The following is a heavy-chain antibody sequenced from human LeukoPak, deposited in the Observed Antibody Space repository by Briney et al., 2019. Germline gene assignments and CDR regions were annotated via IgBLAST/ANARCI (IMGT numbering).Heavy chain of an antibody. CDR2: ISNNGGYT. D-gene: IGHD2-15*01. CDR3: AKQLGYCSDGSCYSPY. V-gene: IGHV3-23*01. CDR1: GFTFSSSA. Sequence: GGSLRLSCAASGFTFSSSAMSWVRQAPGKGLEWVSAISNNGGYTYYADSVQGRFTISRDNSKSTLCLQMNSLRAENTAVYYCAKQLGYCSDGSCYSPYWGQGTLVTVSS. J-gene: IGHJ4*02.